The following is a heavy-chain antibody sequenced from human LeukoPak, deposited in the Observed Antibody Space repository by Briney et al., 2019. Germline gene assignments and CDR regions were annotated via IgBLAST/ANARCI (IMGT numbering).Heavy chain of an antibody. Sequence: PGGSLRLSCAASGFTFGSYSMNWVRQAPGKGLEWVSSISSSSSYIYYADSVKGRFTISRDNAKNSLYLQMNSLRAEDTAVYYCARGANFYSSSSYDAFDIWGQGTMVTVSS. J-gene: IGHJ3*02. D-gene: IGHD6-6*01. V-gene: IGHV3-21*01. CDR3: ARGANFYSSSSYDAFDI. CDR2: ISSSSSYI. CDR1: GFTFGSYS.